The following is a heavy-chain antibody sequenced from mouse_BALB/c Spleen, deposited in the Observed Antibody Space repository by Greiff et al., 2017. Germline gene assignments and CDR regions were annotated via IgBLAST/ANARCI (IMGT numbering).Heavy chain of an antibody. V-gene: IGHV5-6-3*01. CDR2: INSNGGST. CDR3: ARKSIYDYDGGFAY. D-gene: IGHD2-4*01. J-gene: IGHJ3*01. Sequence: EVKVVESGGGLVQPGGSLKLSCAASGFTFSSYGMSWVRQTPDKRLELVATINSNGGSTYYPDSVKGRFTISRDNAKNTLYLQMSSLKSEDTAMYYCARKSIYDYDGGFAYWGQGTLVTVSA. CDR1: GFTFSSYG.